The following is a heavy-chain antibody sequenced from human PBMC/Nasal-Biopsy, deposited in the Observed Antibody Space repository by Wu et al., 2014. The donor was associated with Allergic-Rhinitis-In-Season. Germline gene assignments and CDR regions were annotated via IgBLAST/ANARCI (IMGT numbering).Heavy chain of an antibody. V-gene: IGHV3-74*01. CDR1: GFPFSTTW. J-gene: IGHJ4*02. CDR3: ARDGPGVLTFDY. Sequence: LRLSCAASGFPFSTTWMHWVRQSPEKGLEWVSRIKSDGISIIYADFVKGRFTISRDNAKNTLYLQMNSLGVEDTAVYYCARDGPGVLTFDYWGQGALVTVSS. D-gene: IGHD2-8*01. CDR2: IKSDGISI.